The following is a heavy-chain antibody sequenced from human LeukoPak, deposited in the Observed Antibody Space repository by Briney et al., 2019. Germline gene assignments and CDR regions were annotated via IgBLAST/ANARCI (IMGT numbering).Heavy chain of an antibody. CDR3: AKGGYCSSTSCSQGGFDY. D-gene: IGHD2-2*01. CDR2: ISGSGGST. J-gene: IGHJ4*02. CDR1: GFTFSSYA. V-gene: IGHV3-23*01. Sequence: PGGSLRLSCAASGFTFSSYAMSWARLAARKGLEWLSAISGSGGSTYYADSVKGRFTISRDNSKNTLYLQMNSLRAEDTAVYYSAKGGYCSSTSCSQGGFDYWGQGTLVTVSS.